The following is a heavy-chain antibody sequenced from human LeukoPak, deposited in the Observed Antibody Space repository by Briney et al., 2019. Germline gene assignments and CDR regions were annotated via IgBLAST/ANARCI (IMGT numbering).Heavy chain of an antibody. Sequence: GGSLRLSCAASGFTFSSYSMNWVRQAPGKGLEWVSYISSSSSTIYYADSVKGRFTISRDSAKNSLYLQMNSLRDEDTAVYYCARPWNYYYYYVMDVWGQGTTVTVSS. V-gene: IGHV3-48*02. J-gene: IGHJ6*02. CDR1: GFTFSSYS. CDR2: ISSSSSTI. D-gene: IGHD1-1*01. CDR3: ARPWNYYYYYVMDV.